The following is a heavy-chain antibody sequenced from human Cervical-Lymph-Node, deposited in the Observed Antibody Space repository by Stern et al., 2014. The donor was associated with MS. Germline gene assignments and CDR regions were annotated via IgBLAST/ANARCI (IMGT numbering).Heavy chain of an antibody. CDR1: DGSISSSRSY. V-gene: IGHV4-39*01. D-gene: IGHD2-2*01. CDR2: IYYGGST. J-gene: IGHJ4*02. Sequence: QVQLQESGPGLVKPSETLSLTCTVSDGSISSSRSYWGWIRQPPGKGLGWIGSIYYGGSTYYKPSLKSRVTISVDTSKNQFSLKLSSVTAADTAVYYCARHISSWSKPYYFDYWGQGALVTVSS. CDR3: ARHISSWSKPYYFDY.